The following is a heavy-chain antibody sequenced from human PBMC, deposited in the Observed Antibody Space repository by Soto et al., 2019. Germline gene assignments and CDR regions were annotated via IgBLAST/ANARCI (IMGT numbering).Heavy chain of an antibody. CDR1: GGTFSSYT. J-gene: IGHJ6*02. D-gene: IGHD3-22*01. CDR3: AGHSSGVPGYYYGMDV. V-gene: IGHV1-69*13. CDR2: IIPIFDTA. Sequence: SVKVSCKASGGTFSSYTISWVRQAPGQGLEWMGGIIPIFDTADYAQKFQGRVTITADESTNTAYMELSSLRSEDTAVYYCAGHSSGVPGYYYGMDVWGQGTTVTVSS.